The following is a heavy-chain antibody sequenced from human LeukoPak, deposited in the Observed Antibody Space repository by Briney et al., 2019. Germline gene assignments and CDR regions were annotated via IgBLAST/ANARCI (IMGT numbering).Heavy chain of an antibody. D-gene: IGHD3-3*01. J-gene: IGHJ4*02. CDR2: ISYDGSNK. CDR1: GFTFSSYG. CDR3: ARLRETIFGSGVLDY. V-gene: IGHV3-33*01. Sequence: PGGSLRLSCAASGFTFSSYGMHWVRQAPGKGLEWVAVISYDGSNKYYEDSVKGRFTISRDNSKKTLYLQMNSLRAEDTAVYYCARLRETIFGSGVLDYWGQGTLVTVSS.